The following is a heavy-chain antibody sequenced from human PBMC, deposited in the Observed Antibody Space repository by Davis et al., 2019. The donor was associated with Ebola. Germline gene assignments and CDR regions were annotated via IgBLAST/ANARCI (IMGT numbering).Heavy chain of an antibody. Sequence: AASVKVSCKASGYTFTSYYMHWVRQAPGQGLEWMGIINPSGGNTNYAQKFQGRVTMTRDTSTSTVYMELSSLRSDDTAVYYCASHPRGLKAFDIWGQGTMVTVSS. CDR1: GYTFTSYY. D-gene: IGHD3-10*01. J-gene: IGHJ3*02. CDR3: ASHPRGLKAFDI. V-gene: IGHV1-46*03. CDR2: INPSGGNT.